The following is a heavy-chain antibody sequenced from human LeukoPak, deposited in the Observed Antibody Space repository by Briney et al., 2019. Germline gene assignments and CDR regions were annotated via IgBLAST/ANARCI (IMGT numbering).Heavy chain of an antibody. CDR1: GYTFTSYD. V-gene: IGHV1-8*01. CDR3: ASVRGYSYGPAGL. J-gene: IGHJ4*02. D-gene: IGHD5-18*01. Sequence: ASVKVSCKASGYTFTSYDINWVRQATGQGPEWMGWMNPNSGNTGYAQKFQGRVTMTRNTSISTAYMELSSLRSEDTAVYYCASVRGYSYGPAGLWGQGTLVTVS. CDR2: MNPNSGNT.